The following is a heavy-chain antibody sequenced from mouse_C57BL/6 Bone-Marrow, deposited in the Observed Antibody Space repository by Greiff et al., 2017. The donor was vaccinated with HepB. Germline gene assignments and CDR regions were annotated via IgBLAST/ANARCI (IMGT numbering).Heavy chain of an antibody. CDR3: ARERITTVVAKDYFDY. D-gene: IGHD1-1*01. J-gene: IGHJ2*01. CDR2: ISYDGSN. V-gene: IGHV3-6*01. CDR1: GYSITSGYY. Sequence: VQLQQSGPGLVKPSQSLSLTCSVTGYSITSGYYWNWIRQFPGNKLEWMGYISYDGSNNYNPSLKNRISITRDTSKNQFFLKLNSVTTEDTATYYCARERITTVVAKDYFDYWGQGTTLTVSS.